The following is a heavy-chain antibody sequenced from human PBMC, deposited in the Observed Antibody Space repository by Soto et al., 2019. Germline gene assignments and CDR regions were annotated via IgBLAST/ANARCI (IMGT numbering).Heavy chain of an antibody. J-gene: IGHJ4*02. D-gene: IGHD3-10*01. V-gene: IGHV3-15*07. CDR3: TSTSTLGSGSWP. CDR1: GFTFSNAW. Sequence: EVQLVESGGGLVKPGGSLRLSCAASGFTFSNAWMNWVRQAPGKGLEWVGRIKSRTDGGTTDYAAPVKGRFTFSRDDSQNTVNLQMNSLKTEDTAVYYCTSTSTLGSGSWPWGQGTLVTVSS. CDR2: IKSRTDGGTT.